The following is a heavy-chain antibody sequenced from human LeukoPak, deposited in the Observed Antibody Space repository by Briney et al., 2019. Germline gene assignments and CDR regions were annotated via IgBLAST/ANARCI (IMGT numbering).Heavy chain of an antibody. Sequence: PSETLSLTCTVSGGSISSYYWSWIRQPPGKGLEWIGYIYYSGSTNYNPSLKSRVTISVDTSKNQFSLKLSSVTAADTAVYYCARLVRMGATYDYVWGSYRPIYFDLWGRGTLVTVSS. CDR3: ARLVRMGATYDYVWGSYRPIYFDL. V-gene: IGHV4-59*08. CDR1: GGSISSYY. CDR2: IYYSGST. D-gene: IGHD3-16*02. J-gene: IGHJ2*01.